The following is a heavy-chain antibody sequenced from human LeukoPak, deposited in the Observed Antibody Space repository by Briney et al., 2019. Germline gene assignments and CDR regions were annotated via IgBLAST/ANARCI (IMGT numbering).Heavy chain of an antibody. V-gene: IGHV4-61*02. CDR2: ISSSGST. J-gene: IGHJ4*02. CDR3: ARENEIAADTHFDY. D-gene: IGHD6-13*01. Sequence: SETLSLTCTVSGDSISSGDYYWSWIRQPAGKGLEWIGRISSSGSTNYNPSLKSRVTISVDTSKNQFSLKLSSVTAADTAVYYCARENEIAADTHFDYWGQGTLVTVSS. CDR1: GDSISSGDYY.